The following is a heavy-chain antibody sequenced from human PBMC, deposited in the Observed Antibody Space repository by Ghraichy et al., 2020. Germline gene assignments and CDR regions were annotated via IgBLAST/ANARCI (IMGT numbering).Heavy chain of an antibody. Sequence: GGSLRLSCTASGFTFARYVMSWVRQAPGKGLEWVSAISGSGTNTYYADSVKGRFTISRDNSKNTLYLQMNSLRAEDTAAYYCAKVPYCNSTSCYGRSWFDPWGQGTLFTGSS. J-gene: IGHJ5*02. CDR1: GFTFARYV. D-gene: IGHD2-2*01. V-gene: IGHV3-23*01. CDR3: AKVPYCNSTSCYGRSWFDP. CDR2: ISGSGTNT.